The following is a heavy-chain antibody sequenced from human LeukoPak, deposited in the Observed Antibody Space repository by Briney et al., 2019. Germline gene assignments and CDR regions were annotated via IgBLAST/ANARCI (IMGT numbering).Heavy chain of an antibody. CDR2: ISCYDGDT. CDR1: GYTFTHHG. CDR3: ARDPTNTSGRYAYFDS. J-gene: IGHJ4*02. V-gene: IGHV1-18*01. Sequence: ASVKVSCKASGYTFTHHGISWVRQAPGQGLEWMAWISCYDGDTHYAQKFQGRVTLTTDTSTSTAYMELRSLRSDDTAVYYCARDPTNTSGRYAYFDSWGQGTLVTVSS. D-gene: IGHD6-19*01.